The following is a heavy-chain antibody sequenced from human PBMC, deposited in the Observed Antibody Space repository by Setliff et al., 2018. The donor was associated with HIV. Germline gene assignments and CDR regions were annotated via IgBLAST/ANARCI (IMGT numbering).Heavy chain of an antibody. CDR1: GGSISTSRYY. J-gene: IGHJ4*02. CDR3: ATHGAQ. Sequence: PSETLSLTCTVSGGSISTSRYYWAWIRQPPGKGLEWIGTIYYSGSTHYNPSLKSRVTISVDTSKNQFSLKLSSVTAADTAVYYCATHGAQWGQGTLVTVSS. CDR2: IYYSGST. D-gene: IGHD1-26*01. V-gene: IGHV4-39*01.